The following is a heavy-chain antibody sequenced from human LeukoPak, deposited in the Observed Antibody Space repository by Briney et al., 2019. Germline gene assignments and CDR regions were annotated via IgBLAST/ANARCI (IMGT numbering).Heavy chain of an antibody. J-gene: IGHJ4*02. V-gene: IGHV3-7*01. CDR3: ARDPWGQHEGDCV. Sequence: PGGSLRLSCAASGSTFRNYWMTWVRQAPGKGLEWVANIKEDGSQKYYMDSVKGRFAISRDNAKNSLYLQMNSLRAEDTAIYYCARDPWGQHEGDCVWGQGTPVTVSS. D-gene: IGHD2-21*02. CDR2: IKEDGSQK. CDR1: GSTFRNYW.